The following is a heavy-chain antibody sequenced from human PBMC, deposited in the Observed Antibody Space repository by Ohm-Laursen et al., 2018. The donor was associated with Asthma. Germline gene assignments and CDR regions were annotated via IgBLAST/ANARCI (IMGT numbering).Heavy chain of an antibody. D-gene: IGHD3-22*01. V-gene: IGHV4-30-4*01. Sequence: SQTLSLTCSVSGGSISSGDFYWSWIRQPPGKGLEWIGYIYKSGTTYHKSSLKSRVTMSIDTSKNQFSLSLSSVTAADTAVYYCARVLDDSSGYGFDFWGQGTLVTVPS. CDR2: IYKSGTT. CDR1: GGSISSGDFY. CDR3: ARVLDDSSGYGFDF. J-gene: IGHJ4*02.